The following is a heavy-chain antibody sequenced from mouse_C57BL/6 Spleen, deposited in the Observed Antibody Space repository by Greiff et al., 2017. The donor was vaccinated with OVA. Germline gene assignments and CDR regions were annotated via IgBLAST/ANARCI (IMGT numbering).Heavy chain of an antibody. CDR2: IDPSDSYT. CDR1: GYTFTSYW. V-gene: IGHV1-50*01. J-gene: IGHJ3*01. CDR3: ARGLGGFAD. D-gene: IGHD3-3*01. Sequence: QVQLQQPGAELVKPGASVKLSCKASGYTFTSYWMQWVKQRPGQGLEWIGEIDPSDSYTNYNQKFKGKATLTVDTSSSTADMQLSSLTAGDSAVYYCARGLGGFADWGQGALVTVSA.